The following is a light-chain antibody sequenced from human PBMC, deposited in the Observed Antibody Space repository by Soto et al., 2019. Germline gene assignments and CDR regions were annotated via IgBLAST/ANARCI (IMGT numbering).Light chain of an antibody. J-gene: IGKJ4*01. Sequence: EIVMTQSPATLSVSPGERATLSCRASQSVNSNLAWYRQKPGQAPRLLISDASTRATGVPARFSGSGSGTEFTLTISSLQSEDSGXXYCXQXNFWPPLTFGGGTKVEIK. CDR3: XQXNFWPPLT. CDR1: QSVNSN. V-gene: IGKV3-15*01. CDR2: DAS.